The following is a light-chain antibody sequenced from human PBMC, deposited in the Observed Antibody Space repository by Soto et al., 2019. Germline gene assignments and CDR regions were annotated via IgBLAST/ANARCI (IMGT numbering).Light chain of an antibody. CDR3: ETCDSSLGV. V-gene: IGLV4-60*02. J-gene: IGLJ3*02. CDR1: SGHSHYI. CDR2: LEGGGKY. Sequence: QSVLTQSSSASASLGSSVKLTCTLSSGHSHYIIAWHQQQPGKAPRYLMKLEGGGKYSKGSGVPDRFSGSSSGADRYLTISNLQFEDEADYYCETCDSSLGVFGGGTKLTVL.